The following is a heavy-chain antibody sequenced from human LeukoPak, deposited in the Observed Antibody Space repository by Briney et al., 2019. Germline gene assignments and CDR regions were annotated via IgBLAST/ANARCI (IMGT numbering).Heavy chain of an antibody. CDR1: GFTFSSYA. V-gene: IGHV3-7*01. Sequence: GRSLRLSCAASGFTFSSYAMHWVRQAPGKGLECVANIKEDGREKYYVDSVKGRFTISRDNAKNSLYLQMNSLRAEDTAVYYCARERAPYYFDYWGQGTLVTVSS. CDR3: ARERAPYYFDY. J-gene: IGHJ4*02. CDR2: IKEDGREK.